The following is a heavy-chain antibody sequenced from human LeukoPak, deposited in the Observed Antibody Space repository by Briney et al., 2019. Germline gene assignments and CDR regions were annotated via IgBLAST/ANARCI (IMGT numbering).Heavy chain of an antibody. D-gene: IGHD1-7*01. J-gene: IGHJ4*02. CDR3: ARLMGTVTTYDY. Sequence: PGGSLRLSCAASGFTFSNHWMSWVRQAPGKGLEWVASITPDGSGDYYMDSVKGRFTISRDNAENLLYLQMNSLGAEDTAVYYCARLMGTVTTYDYWGQGTLVTVSS. CDR1: GFTFSNHW. CDR2: ITPDGSGD. V-gene: IGHV3-7*01.